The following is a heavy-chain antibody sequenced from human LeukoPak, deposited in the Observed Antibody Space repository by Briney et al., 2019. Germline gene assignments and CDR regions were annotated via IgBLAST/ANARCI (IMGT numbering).Heavy chain of an antibody. J-gene: IGHJ4*02. V-gene: IGHV3-9*01. D-gene: IGHD2-2*01. Sequence: GGSLRLSCAASGFTFVDYAMRWVQPAPGRGLEWGSAISWDSGTIGYADSVKGRFTISRDNAKSSLYLRMNSLRAEDTAVYYCAREGPPVVVVPAARYSSSWPVDYWGQGTLVTVSS. CDR1: GFTFVDYA. CDR3: AREGPPVVVVPAARYSSSWPVDY. CDR2: ISWDSGTI.